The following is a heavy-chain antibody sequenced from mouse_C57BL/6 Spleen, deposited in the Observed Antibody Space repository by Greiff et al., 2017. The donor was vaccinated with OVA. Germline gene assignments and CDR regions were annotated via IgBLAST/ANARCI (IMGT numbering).Heavy chain of an antibody. J-gene: IGHJ2*01. V-gene: IGHV1-9*01. CDR3: ARGGEYDGSDD. D-gene: IGHD2-14*01. CDR2: ILPGSGST. CDR1: GYTFTGYW. Sequence: QVQLKESGAELMKPGASVKLSCKATGYTFTGYWIEWVKQRPGHGLAWIGEILPGSGSTNYNEKFKGKATFTADTSSNTAYMQLSSLTTEDSAIDYRARGGEYDGSDDWGQGTTLTVSS.